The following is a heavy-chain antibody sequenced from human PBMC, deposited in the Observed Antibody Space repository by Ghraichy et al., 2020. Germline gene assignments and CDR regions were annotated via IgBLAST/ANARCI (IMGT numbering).Heavy chain of an antibody. V-gene: IGHV1-8*01. CDR2: MNCDSGKA. J-gene: IGHJ4*02. CDR1: GYTFTSYD. Sequence: ASVKVSCETSGYTFTSYDINWVRQATGKGLEWMGYMNCDSGKAYYAQDFQGRVTMTKSTSKATAYMEITNLTSADTAVYFCARGLELLEHWGQGSLVTVS. D-gene: IGHD1-26*01. CDR3: ARGLELLEH.